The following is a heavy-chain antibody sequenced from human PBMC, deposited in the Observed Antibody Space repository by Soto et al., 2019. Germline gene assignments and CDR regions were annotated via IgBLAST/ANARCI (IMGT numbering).Heavy chain of an antibody. Sequence: PGGSLRLSCVVSGFSVSATSIFWVRQATGKGLEWVSLMHRGGTTDNADSVKGRFTTSRDKSKNTLYLHMNGLRVEDTAVYYCARVNTTLVDHFDCGGQGTLVTVSS. D-gene: IGHD5-18*01. V-gene: IGHV3-53*01. CDR1: GFSVSATS. J-gene: IGHJ5*01. CDR2: MHRGGTT. CDR3: ARVNTTLVDHFDC.